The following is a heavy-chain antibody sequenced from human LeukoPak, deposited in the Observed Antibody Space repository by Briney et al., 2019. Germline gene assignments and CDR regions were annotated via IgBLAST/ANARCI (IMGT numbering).Heavy chain of an antibody. CDR2: IQQDGSEK. CDR1: GFTLSSFW. Sequence: GGSLRLSCAASGFTLSSFWMSWVRQAPGKGLEWVANIQQDGSEKEYVDSVKGRFTIFRDNAKNSLYLQMSSLRAEDTAVYYCARRGGDATGHQGDFDSWGQGTLVTVSS. J-gene: IGHJ4*02. CDR3: ARRGGDATGHQGDFDS. D-gene: IGHD2-15*01. V-gene: IGHV3-7*01.